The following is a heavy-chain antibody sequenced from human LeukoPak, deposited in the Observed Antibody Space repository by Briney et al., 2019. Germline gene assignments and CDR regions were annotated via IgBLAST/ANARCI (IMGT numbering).Heavy chain of an antibody. J-gene: IGHJ4*02. CDR2: INHSGST. D-gene: IGHD3-16*02. CDR3: ARRATFGGVIVPRFDY. CDR1: GGSYSGYY. Sequence: SEPLSLTCAVYGGSYSGYYWSWIRQPPGKGLEWIGEINHSGSTNYNPSLKSRVTISVETFKNQFSLKLSSVTAADTAVYYCARRATFGGVIVPRFDYWGQGTLVTVSS. V-gene: IGHV4-34*01.